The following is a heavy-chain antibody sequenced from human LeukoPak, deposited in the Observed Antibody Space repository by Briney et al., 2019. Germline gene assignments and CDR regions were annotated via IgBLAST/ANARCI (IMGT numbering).Heavy chain of an antibody. CDR3: ARERLPAGAPGYYMDV. Sequence: SETLSLTCTVSGGSVSSHFWSWIRQPPGKGLEWIGYIYNSGITNYNPSLKSRVTMSVDTSKNQFSLMLRSVTAADTAVYYCARERLPAGAPGYYMDVWGKGTTVTVSS. V-gene: IGHV4-59*02. CDR2: IYNSGIT. CDR1: GGSVSSHF. D-gene: IGHD4/OR15-4a*01. J-gene: IGHJ6*03.